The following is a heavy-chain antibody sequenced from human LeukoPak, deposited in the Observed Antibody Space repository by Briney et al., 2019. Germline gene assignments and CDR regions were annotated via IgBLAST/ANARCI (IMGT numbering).Heavy chain of an antibody. CDR3: ARGPYCSSTSCYTQFDY. V-gene: IGHV4-59*01. CDR2: IYYSGST. Sequence: SETLSLTCTVSGGSISSYYWSWIRQPPGKGLEWIGYIYYSGSTNYNPSLKSRVTISVDTFKNQFSLKLSSVTAADTAVYYCARGPYCSSTSCYTQFDYWGQGTLVTVSS. CDR1: GGSISSYY. D-gene: IGHD2-2*02. J-gene: IGHJ4*02.